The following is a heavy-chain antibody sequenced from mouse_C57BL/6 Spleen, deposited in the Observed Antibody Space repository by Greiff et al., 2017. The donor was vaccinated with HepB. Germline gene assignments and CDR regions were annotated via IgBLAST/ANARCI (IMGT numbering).Heavy chain of an antibody. CDR3: AFYDYDPYAMDY. V-gene: IGHV1-64*01. CDR1: GYTFTSYW. J-gene: IGHJ4*01. D-gene: IGHD2-4*01. Sequence: QVHVKQPGAELVKPGASVKLSCKASGYTFTSYWMHWVKQRPGQGLEWIGMIHPNSGSTNYNEKFKSKATLTVDKSSSTAYMQLSSLTSEDSAVYYCAFYDYDPYAMDYWGQGTSVTVSS. CDR2: IHPNSGST.